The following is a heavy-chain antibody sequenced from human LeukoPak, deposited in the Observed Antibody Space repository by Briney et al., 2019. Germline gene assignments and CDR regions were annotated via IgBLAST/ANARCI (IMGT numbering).Heavy chain of an antibody. D-gene: IGHD3-22*01. J-gene: IGHJ4*02. Sequence: SETLSLTCTVSGYSLSSGYYWGWIRQPPGKGLEWIGSIYHSGSTYYNPSLKSRVTISVDTSKNQFSLKLSSVTAADTAVYYCARDYYYDSSGYYTDYWGQGTLVTVSS. CDR2: IYHSGST. CDR1: GYSLSSGYY. V-gene: IGHV4-38-2*02. CDR3: ARDYYYDSSGYYTDY.